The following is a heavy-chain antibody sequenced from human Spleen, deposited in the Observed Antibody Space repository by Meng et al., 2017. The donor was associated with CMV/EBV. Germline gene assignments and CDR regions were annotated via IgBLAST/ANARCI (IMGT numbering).Heavy chain of an antibody. CDR1: GFTFSDHY. V-gene: IGHV3-11*01. D-gene: IGHD3-3*01. J-gene: IGHJ6*02. CDR2: ISNSGNTI. Sequence: GESLKISCAATGFTFSDHYMSWIRQAPGKGLERVLYISNSGNTIYYTDSVKGRFTISRDNTKNSLYLQMNSLRAEDTAVYYCARETHNEFWNGYLYYGMDVWGQGTAVTVSS. CDR3: ARETHNEFWNGYLYYGMDV.